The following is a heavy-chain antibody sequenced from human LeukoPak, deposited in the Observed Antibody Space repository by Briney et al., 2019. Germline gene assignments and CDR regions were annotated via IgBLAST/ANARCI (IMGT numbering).Heavy chain of an antibody. CDR1: GFTFSSYA. CDR2: ISGSGGST. CDR3: AKVALSSSWYGGQYYFDY. V-gene: IGHV3-23*01. D-gene: IGHD6-13*01. Sequence: GGSLRLSCAASGFTFSSYAMSWVRQAPGKGLEWVSAISGSGGSTYYADSAKGRFTISRDNSKNTLYLQMNSLRAEDTAVYYCAKVALSSSWYGGQYYFDYWGQGTLVTVSS. J-gene: IGHJ4*02.